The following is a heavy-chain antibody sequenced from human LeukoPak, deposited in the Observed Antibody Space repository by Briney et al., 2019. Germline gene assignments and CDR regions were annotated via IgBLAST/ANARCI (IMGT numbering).Heavy chain of an antibody. Sequence: GGSLRLSCAASGFTFSSYWMSWVRQAPGKGLEWVANIKQDGSEKYYVDSVKGRFTISRDNAKNSLYLQMNSLRAEDTAVYYCAKTGTHHYYGMDVWGQGTTVTVSS. J-gene: IGHJ6*02. CDR1: GFTFSSYW. V-gene: IGHV3-7*01. D-gene: IGHD1-1*01. CDR2: IKQDGSEK. CDR3: AKTGTHHYYGMDV.